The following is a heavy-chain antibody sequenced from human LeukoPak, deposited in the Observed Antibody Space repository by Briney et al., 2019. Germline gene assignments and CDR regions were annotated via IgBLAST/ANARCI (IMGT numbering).Heavy chain of an antibody. Sequence: PGGSLRLSCAASGFTFSSYRMNWIRQAPGKGLEWVSHISSSDTKKDYADSVKGRFTISRDNAHNSLSLQMNGLRAEDTAVYYCARSGSHAFDLWGQGTMVTVSS. CDR1: GFTFSSYR. CDR3: ARSGSHAFDL. CDR2: ISSSDTKK. D-gene: IGHD6-25*01. J-gene: IGHJ3*01. V-gene: IGHV3-48*04.